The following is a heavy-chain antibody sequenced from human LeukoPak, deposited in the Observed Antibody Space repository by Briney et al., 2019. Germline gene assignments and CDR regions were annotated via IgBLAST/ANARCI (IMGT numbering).Heavy chain of an antibody. CDR2: MYLSGTT. CDR1: GGSISSDIW. J-gene: IGHJ4*02. Sequence: SETLSLTCAVSGGSISSDIWWSWVRQPPGKGLEWIGEMYLSGTTHSNPSVKSRVTISIDKSKNQFFLNLSSVTAADTAVYYCAGLVGRYSSGLYYYYFDYWGQGTLVTVSS. V-gene: IGHV4-4*02. CDR3: AGLVGRYSSGLYYYYFDY. D-gene: IGHD3-22*01.